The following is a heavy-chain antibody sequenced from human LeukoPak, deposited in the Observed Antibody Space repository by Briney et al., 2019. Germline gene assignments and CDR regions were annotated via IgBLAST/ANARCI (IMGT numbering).Heavy chain of an antibody. CDR3: ARYGSGSTIDY. D-gene: IGHD3-10*01. CDR2: IWYDGSNK. Sequence: QPGGSLRLSCAASGFTFSSYGMHWVRQAPAKGLEWVAVIWYDGSNKYYADSVKGRFIISRDNSKNTLYLQMNSLRAEDTAVYYCARYGSGSTIDYWGQGTLVTVSS. V-gene: IGHV3-33*01. CDR1: GFTFSSYG. J-gene: IGHJ4*02.